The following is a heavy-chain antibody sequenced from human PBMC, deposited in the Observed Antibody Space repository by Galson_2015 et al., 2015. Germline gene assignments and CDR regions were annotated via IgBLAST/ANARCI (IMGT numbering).Heavy chain of an antibody. V-gene: IGHV3-48*02. CDR1: GFTFSGYT. D-gene: IGHD4-17*01. Sequence: LRLSCAASGFTFSGYTMNWVRQTPGKGLEWVSGILRSGDTYYADSVKGRFTISRDNAKNSLYLQMNSLRDEDTAVYYCAREKGMTTVTTLGYRGQGSLVTVSS. J-gene: IGHJ4*02. CDR2: ILRSGDT. CDR3: AREKGMTTVTTLGY.